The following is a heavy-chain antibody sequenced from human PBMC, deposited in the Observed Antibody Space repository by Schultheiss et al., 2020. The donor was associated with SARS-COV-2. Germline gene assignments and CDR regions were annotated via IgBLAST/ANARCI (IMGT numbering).Heavy chain of an antibody. CDR2: MNPNSGGT. D-gene: IGHD2-2*02. CDR1: GYTFTSYD. CDR3: ARALGSPYTSPRFDP. V-gene: IGHV1-2*02. J-gene: IGHJ5*02. Sequence: ASVKVSCKASGYTFTSYDINWVRQATGQGLEWMGWMNPNSGGTNYAQKFQGRVTMTRDTSISTAYMELSRLRSDDTAVYYCARALGSPYTSPRFDPWGQGTLVTVSS.